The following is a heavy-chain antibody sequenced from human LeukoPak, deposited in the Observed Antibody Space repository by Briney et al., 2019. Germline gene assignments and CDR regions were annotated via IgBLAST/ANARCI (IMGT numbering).Heavy chain of an antibody. Sequence: GGSLRLSCAASGFTVSSNYMSWVRQAPGKGLEWVSVIYSGGSTYYADSVKGRFTISRDNSKNTLYLQMNSLRAEGTAVYYCARERYDYVWGSYRQYYFDYWGQGTLVTVSS. D-gene: IGHD3-16*02. CDR2: IYSGGST. V-gene: IGHV3-53*01. CDR1: GFTVSSNY. J-gene: IGHJ4*02. CDR3: ARERYDYVWGSYRQYYFDY.